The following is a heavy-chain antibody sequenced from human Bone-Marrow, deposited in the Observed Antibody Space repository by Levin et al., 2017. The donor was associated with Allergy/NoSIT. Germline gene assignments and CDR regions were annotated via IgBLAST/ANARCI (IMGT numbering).Heavy chain of an antibody. V-gene: IGHV3-9*01. J-gene: IGHJ3*02. CDR3: AKAVRGAWPEDAFDI. CDR1: GFTFDEYA. D-gene: IGHD5-24*01. Sequence: GGSLRLSCAASGFTFDEYAMSWVRQPPGKGLEWVSSISYSSVTLVYADSVKGRFTISRDNAKNSLYLQMNSLRAEDTALYYCAKAVRGAWPEDAFDIWGQGTMVTVSS. CDR2: ISYSSVTL.